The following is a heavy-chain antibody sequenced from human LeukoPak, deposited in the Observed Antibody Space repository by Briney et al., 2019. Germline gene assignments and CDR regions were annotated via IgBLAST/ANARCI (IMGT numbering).Heavy chain of an antibody. V-gene: IGHV3-23*01. CDR1: GFTFSSYA. D-gene: IGHD3-3*01. J-gene: IGHJ4*02. CDR2: ISGSGGST. CDR3: AKGEGINNFWSGYLPHFDN. Sequence: PGGSLRLSCAASGFTFSSYAMSWVRQAPGKGLEWVSGISGSGGSTYYADSVEGRFTISRDNSKNTLYLQMNSLRAEDTAVYYCAKGEGINNFWSGYLPHFDNWGQGTRVTVSS.